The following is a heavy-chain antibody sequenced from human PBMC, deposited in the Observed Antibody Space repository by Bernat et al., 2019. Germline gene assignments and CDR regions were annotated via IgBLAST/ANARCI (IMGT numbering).Heavy chain of an antibody. D-gene: IGHD2-2*01. CDR1: GFTFSSYG. CDR3: AKPRGYCSSTSCKEYGMDV. CDR2: ISYDENNK. Sequence: QVQLVESGGGVVQPGRSLRLSCAASGFTFSSYGIYWVRQTPGKGLEWVAVISYDENNKYYADSVKGRFTISRDNSKNTLYLQMNSLRAEDTAVYYCAKPRGYCSSTSCKEYGMDVWGQGTTVTVSS. J-gene: IGHJ6*02. V-gene: IGHV3-30*18.